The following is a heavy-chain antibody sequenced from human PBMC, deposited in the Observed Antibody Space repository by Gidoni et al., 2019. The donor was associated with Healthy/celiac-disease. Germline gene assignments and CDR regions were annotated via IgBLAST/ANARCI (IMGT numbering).Heavy chain of an antibody. J-gene: IGHJ4*02. CDR3: ARLWLGATVGGIDY. V-gene: IGHV4-59*01. D-gene: IGHD1-26*01. CDR1: GGSISSYY. Sequence: QVQLQESGPGLVKPSETLSLTCTVPGGSISSYYWSWIRQPPGKGLEWIGYIYYSGSTNYNASLKSRVTISVDTSKNQFSLKLSSVTAADTAVYYCARLWLGATVGGIDYWGQGTLVTVSS. CDR2: IYYSGST.